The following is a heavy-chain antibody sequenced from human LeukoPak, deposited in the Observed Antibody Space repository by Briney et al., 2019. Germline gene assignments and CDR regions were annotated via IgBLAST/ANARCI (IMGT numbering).Heavy chain of an antibody. CDR1: GFTFDDYA. D-gene: IGHD2-15*01. J-gene: IGHJ4*02. Sequence: GGSLRLSCAASGFTFDDYAMHWVRQDPGKGLEWVSGISWSSGSIGYADSVKGRFTISRDNSKNTLYLQMNSLRAEDTAVYYCAREYCSGGSCYFDYWGQGTLVTVSS. CDR3: AREYCSGGSCYFDY. CDR2: ISWSSGSI. V-gene: IGHV3-9*01.